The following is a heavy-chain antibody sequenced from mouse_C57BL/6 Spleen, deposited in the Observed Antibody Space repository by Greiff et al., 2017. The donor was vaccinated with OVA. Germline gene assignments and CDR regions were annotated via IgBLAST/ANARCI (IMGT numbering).Heavy chain of an antibody. CDR2: IYPRSGNT. Sequence: QVQLKQSGAELARPGASVKLSCKASGYTFTSYGISWVKQRTGQGLEWIGEIYPRSGNTYYNEKFKGKATLTADKSSSTAYMELRSLTSEDSAVYFCARKIITTVVAPYFDYWGQGTTRTVSS. D-gene: IGHD1-1*01. CDR3: ARKIITTVVAPYFDY. CDR1: GYTFTSYG. V-gene: IGHV1-81*01. J-gene: IGHJ2*01.